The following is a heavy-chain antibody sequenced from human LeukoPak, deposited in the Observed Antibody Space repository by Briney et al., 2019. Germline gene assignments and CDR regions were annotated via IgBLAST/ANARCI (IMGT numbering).Heavy chain of an antibody. V-gene: IGHV4-59*01. D-gene: IGHD3-22*01. Sequence: SETPSLTCSVSGGSISSYFWSWIRQPPGKGLEWIGYMFYSGSTNYNSSLKSRVIISVDTSKNQFSLKLSSVTAADTAVYYCARMARSYYYDSSGYFDYWGQGIPVTVSS. J-gene: IGHJ4*02. CDR2: MFYSGST. CDR1: GGSISSYF. CDR3: ARMARSYYYDSSGYFDY.